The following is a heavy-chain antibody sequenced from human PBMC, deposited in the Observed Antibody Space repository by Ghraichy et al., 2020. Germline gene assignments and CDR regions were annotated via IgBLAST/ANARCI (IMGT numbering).Heavy chain of an antibody. V-gene: IGHV3-7*01. CDR3: AIQAGNQGQFDF. D-gene: IGHD1-1*01. J-gene: IGHJ4*02. Sequence: GGSLRLSCAASGFRFNGYWMSWVRQSPGRGPEWVANINQDGSEKYNIDSVRGRFTISRDNAKNSLYLQMNSLRSEDTGVYYCAIQAGNQGQFDFWGQGTLVTVSS. CDR1: GFRFNGYW. CDR2: INQDGSEK.